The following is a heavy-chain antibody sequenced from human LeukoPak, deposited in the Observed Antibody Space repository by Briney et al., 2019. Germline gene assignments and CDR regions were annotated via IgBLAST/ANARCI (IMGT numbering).Heavy chain of an antibody. Sequence: SETLSLTCSVSGGSISSSRYYWGWIRQPPGKRLEWIGSIYYSGNTYSYPSLKSRVTISADMSKNQFALTLNSVTAADTAVYYCARHHWTAIGYFDSWGQGTPVTVSS. D-gene: IGHD1-1*01. CDR3: ARHHWTAIGYFDS. V-gene: IGHV4-39*01. J-gene: IGHJ4*02. CDR1: GGSISSSRYY. CDR2: IYYSGNT.